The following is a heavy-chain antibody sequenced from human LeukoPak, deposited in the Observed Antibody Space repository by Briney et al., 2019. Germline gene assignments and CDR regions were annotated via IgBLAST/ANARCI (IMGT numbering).Heavy chain of an antibody. D-gene: IGHD2-8*02. Sequence: LSGGSLRLSCAASGFTFSSYSMNWVRQAPGKGLEWVSSIFPSGGEIHYADSVRGRFTISRDNSKSTLSLQMSSLRAEDTAIYYCATYRQVLLPFESWGQGTLVTVSS. CDR3: ATYRQVLLPFES. V-gene: IGHV3-23*01. J-gene: IGHJ4*02. CDR1: GFTFSSYS. CDR2: IFPSGGEI.